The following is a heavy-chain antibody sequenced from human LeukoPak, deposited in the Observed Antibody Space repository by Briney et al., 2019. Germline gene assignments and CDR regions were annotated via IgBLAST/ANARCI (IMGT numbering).Heavy chain of an antibody. J-gene: IGHJ4*02. CDR3: ARGTGATGLNY. CDR1: GGCISSYY. Sequence: SETLSLTCTFSGGCISSYYWSWFRQPPGKGLEWIGYIYYSGSTNYNPSLKSRVTISVDTSKNQFSLKLSSVTAADTAVYYCARGTGATGLNYWGQGTLVTVSS. V-gene: IGHV4-59*01. CDR2: IYYSGST. D-gene: IGHD1-26*01.